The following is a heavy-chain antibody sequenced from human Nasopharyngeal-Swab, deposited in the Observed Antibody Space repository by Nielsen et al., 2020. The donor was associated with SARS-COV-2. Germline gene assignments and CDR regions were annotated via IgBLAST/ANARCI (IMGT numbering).Heavy chain of an antibody. Sequence: VRQMPGKGLEWMGMINPGSGGTTYAQKFQGRVTMTRDTSTSTVFVDLSSLRSEDTAVYYCARRGRCSGSSCDMDVWGQGTTVTVSS. V-gene: IGHV1-46*01. J-gene: IGHJ6*02. CDR3: ARRGRCSGSSCDMDV. D-gene: IGHD2-2*01. CDR2: INPGSGGT.